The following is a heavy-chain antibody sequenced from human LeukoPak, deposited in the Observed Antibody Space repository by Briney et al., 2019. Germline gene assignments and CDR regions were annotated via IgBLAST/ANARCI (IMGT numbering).Heavy chain of an antibody. CDR1: GFTFSDYY. CDR3: ARSKARITMIVDFDY. Sequence: PGGSLRLSCAASGFTFSDYYMSWIRQAPGKGLEWISYISTIGSTIYYADSVKGRFTISRDNAKNSLYLQMNSLRAEDTALYYCARSKARITMIVDFDYWGQGTLVTVSS. J-gene: IGHJ4*02. CDR2: ISTIGSTI. D-gene: IGHD3-22*01. V-gene: IGHV3-11*01.